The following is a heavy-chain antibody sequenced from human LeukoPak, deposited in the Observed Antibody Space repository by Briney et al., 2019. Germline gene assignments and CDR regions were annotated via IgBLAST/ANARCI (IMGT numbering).Heavy chain of an antibody. CDR2: ITGSRGST. D-gene: IGHD5-12*01. Sequence: GGSLRLSCAASGFTFTNYAMSGVRQAPGKGLEWVSAITGSRGSTYFADSVKGRFTISRDTPKDTLYLQMNSLRAADTAVYYCAKGRGAGYSGYDFEYWGQGTLVTVSS. CDR1: GFTFTNYA. CDR3: AKGRGAGYSGYDFEY. V-gene: IGHV3-23*01. J-gene: IGHJ4*02.